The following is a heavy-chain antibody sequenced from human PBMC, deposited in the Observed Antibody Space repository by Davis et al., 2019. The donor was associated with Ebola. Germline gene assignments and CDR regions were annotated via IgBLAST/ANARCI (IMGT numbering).Heavy chain of an antibody. Sequence: MPGGSLRLSCTVSGASISSYYWSWIRQPPGKGLEWIGYIYYSGSTNYNPSLKSRVTISVDTSKNQFSLKLSSVTAADTAVYYCARVEMATIEGFDYWGQGTLVTVSS. J-gene: IGHJ4*02. CDR1: GASISSYY. D-gene: IGHD5-24*01. CDR3: ARVEMATIEGFDY. V-gene: IGHV4-59*12. CDR2: IYYSGST.